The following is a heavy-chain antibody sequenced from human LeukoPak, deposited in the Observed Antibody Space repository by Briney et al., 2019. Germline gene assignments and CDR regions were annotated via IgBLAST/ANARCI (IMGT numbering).Heavy chain of an antibody. V-gene: IGHV4-39*01. J-gene: IGHJ3*02. CDR1: RASFNGSYYC. D-gene: IGHD3-16*01. CDR2: IYYRGTT. Sequence: PSETLSLTCSVSRASFNGSYYCGGWVRPPQGRALEGLGTIYYRGTTYYNPSLKSRVTISADTSKMQFSLKLSSATAADTAVYYCADGTGYLGDDVFDSWGRGTLVTVSS. CDR3: ADGTGYLGDDVFDS.